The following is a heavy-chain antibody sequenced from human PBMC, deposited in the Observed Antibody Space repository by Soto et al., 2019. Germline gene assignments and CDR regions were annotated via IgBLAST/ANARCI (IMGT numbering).Heavy chain of an antibody. J-gene: IGHJ4*02. D-gene: IGHD2-21*02. CDR3: ARAYCGGDCPRLAYFDY. CDR1: GFTFSSYS. Sequence: LRLSCAASGFTFSSYSMNWVRQAPGKGLEWVSSISSSSSYIYYADSVKGRFTISRDNAKNSLYLQMNSLRAEDTAVYYCARAYCGGDCPRLAYFDYWGQGTLVTVSS. CDR2: ISSSSSYI. V-gene: IGHV3-21*01.